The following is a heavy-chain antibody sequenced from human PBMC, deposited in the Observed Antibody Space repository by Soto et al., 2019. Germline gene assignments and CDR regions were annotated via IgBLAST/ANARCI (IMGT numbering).Heavy chain of an antibody. CDR1: GDSINSDKYY. Sequence: SETLSLTCSVSGDSINSDKYYWGWIRQPPGKGLEWIGSMYYSGTTYYNPSLKSRVTISVDTSKNQFTLKLISVTAADTAVYYCAREADYYGSGRAFDLWGQGTMVTVSS. CDR3: AREADYYGSGRAFDL. J-gene: IGHJ3*01. D-gene: IGHD3-10*01. V-gene: IGHV4-39*01. CDR2: MYYSGTT.